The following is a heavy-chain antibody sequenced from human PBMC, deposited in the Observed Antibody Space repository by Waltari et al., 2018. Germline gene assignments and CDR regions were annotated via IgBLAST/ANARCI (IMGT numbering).Heavy chain of an antibody. CDR1: GFTVSSNY. CDR3: AREWRRGAFDI. Sequence: EVQLGETGGGWIQPGGSLRLSCADTGFTVSSNYMRWVRQAPGRGLEWVSVIYTAGSTYSADSVKGRFTISKDNSKNTLYLQMNSLRAEDTAVYYCAREWRRGAFDIWGQGTMVTVSS. J-gene: IGHJ3*02. D-gene: IGHD3-3*01. V-gene: IGHV3-53*02. CDR2: IYTAGST.